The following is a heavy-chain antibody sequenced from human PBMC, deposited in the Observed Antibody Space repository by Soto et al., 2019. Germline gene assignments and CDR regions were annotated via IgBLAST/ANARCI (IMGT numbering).Heavy chain of an antibody. V-gene: IGHV1-58*01. CDR3: AAMYYYDSSGYYYGDFDY. Sequence: SVKVSCNASGFTFTISAVQWVRQARGQRLEWIGWIVVGSGNTNYAQKFQERVTITRDMSTSTAYMELSSLRSEDTAVYYCAAMYYYDSSGYYYGDFDYWGQVTLVTISS. J-gene: IGHJ4*02. D-gene: IGHD3-22*01. CDR1: GFTFTISA. CDR2: IVVGSGNT.